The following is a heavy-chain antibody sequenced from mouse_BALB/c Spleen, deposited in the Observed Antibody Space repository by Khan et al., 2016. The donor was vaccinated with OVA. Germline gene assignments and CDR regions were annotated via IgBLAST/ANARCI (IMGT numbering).Heavy chain of an antibody. Sequence: QVQLQQSGAELAKPGASVKMSCKASGYTVTSYWMHWIKQRPGQGLEWIGYINPTSGYTDYNQKFKDKATLTADKSSSTAYMQLSSLTSDDSAVYYCARDRIDYWGQGTALTVSS. J-gene: IGHJ2*01. CDR1: GYTVTSYW. CDR2: INPTSGYT. CDR3: ARDRIDY. V-gene: IGHV1-7*01.